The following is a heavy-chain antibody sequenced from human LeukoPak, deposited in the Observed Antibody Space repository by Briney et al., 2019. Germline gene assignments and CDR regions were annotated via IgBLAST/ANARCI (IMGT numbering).Heavy chain of an antibody. CDR3: ARDILGIVGATRWFDP. J-gene: IGHJ5*02. V-gene: IGHV4-4*02. CDR2: IYHSGST. D-gene: IGHD1-26*01. Sequence: SETLSLICAVSGDSISSSNWWSWVRQPPGKGLEWIGEIYHSGSTNYNPSLKSRVTISVDKSKNQFSLKLSSVTAADTAAYYCARDILGIVGATRWFDPWGQGTLVTVSS. CDR1: GDSISSSNW.